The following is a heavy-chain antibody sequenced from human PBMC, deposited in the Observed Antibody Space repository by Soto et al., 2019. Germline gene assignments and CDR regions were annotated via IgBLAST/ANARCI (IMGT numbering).Heavy chain of an antibody. CDR2: VSGSGGGT. CDR3: ARIGPYCGGDCYPDFDF. Sequence: VGSLRLSCAASGFTFNTYGMTWVRQAPGKGLEWVSTVSGSGGGTYYADSVKGRFTISRVNSKNTMYLQMSNLRAEDTAVYFCARIGPYCGGDCYPDFDFWGLGTPVTVS. D-gene: IGHD2-21*02. V-gene: IGHV3-23*01. J-gene: IGHJ4*02. CDR1: GFTFNTYG.